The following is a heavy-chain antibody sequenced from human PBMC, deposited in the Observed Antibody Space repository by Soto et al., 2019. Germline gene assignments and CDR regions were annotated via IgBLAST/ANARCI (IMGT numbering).Heavy chain of an antibody. J-gene: IGHJ4*02. D-gene: IGHD3-22*01. CDR2: IYYSGST. CDR1: GDSISSSSYY. CDR3: ARLTVVPYCFDS. V-gene: IGHV4-39*01. Sequence: TCTVSGDSISSSSYYWGWIRQPPGKGLEWIGSIYYSGSTYYNPSLKSRIIINRDTSKNQFSLHLNSVTPEDTAVYYCARLTVVPYCFDSWGQGTLVTVSS.